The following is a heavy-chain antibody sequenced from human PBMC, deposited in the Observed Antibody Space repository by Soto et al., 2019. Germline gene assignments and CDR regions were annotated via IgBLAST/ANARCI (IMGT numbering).Heavy chain of an antibody. CDR2: IYYSGST. J-gene: IGHJ4*02. CDR3: ARYGSGSYYPTTFDY. Sequence: QVQLQESGPGLVKPSQTLSLTCTVSGGSISSGGYYWSWIRQHPGKGLECIGYIYYSGSTYYNTSLKSRVTISVDTSENQFSLKLSSVTAADTAVYYCARYGSGSYYPTTFDYCGQGTLVTVSS. V-gene: IGHV4-31*03. CDR1: GGSISSGGYY. D-gene: IGHD3-10*01.